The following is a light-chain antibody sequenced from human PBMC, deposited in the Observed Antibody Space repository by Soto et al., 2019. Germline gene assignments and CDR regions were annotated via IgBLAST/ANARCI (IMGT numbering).Light chain of an antibody. CDR3: HQRSSWPRT. Sequence: EIVLTQSPATLSLSPGERATLSCRASQSVSSYLAWYQQKPGQAPRLLLYDASNRATGIPARFSGSGSGTDFTLTISSLEPEDFAVYYCHQRSSWPRTFGQGTRLEIK. J-gene: IGKJ5*01. CDR2: DAS. CDR1: QSVSSY. V-gene: IGKV3-11*01.